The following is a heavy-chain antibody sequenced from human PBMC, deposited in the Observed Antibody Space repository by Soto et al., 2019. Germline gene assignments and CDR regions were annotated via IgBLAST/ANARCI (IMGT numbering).Heavy chain of an antibody. Sequence: SETLSLTCTVSGGSISSDSYYWGWIRQSPGKGLEWIGSIYYTGSTYYNPSLKSRVTISVDTSKNQFSLKLSSVTAADTAVYYCARKFNFGVLIILKWFDTWGQGTLVTVSS. CDR2: IYYTGST. J-gene: IGHJ5*02. D-gene: IGHD3-3*01. V-gene: IGHV4-39*01. CDR3: ARKFNFGVLIILKWFDT. CDR1: GGSISSDSYY.